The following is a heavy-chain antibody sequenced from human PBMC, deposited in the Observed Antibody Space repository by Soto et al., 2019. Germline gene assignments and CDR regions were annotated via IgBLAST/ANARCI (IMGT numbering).Heavy chain of an antibody. CDR1: GGSISSGAYF. CDR2: ISYIGST. Sequence: PSETLSLTCTVSGGSISSGAYFWNWIRQSPGKGLEWLGYISYIGSTYYNPSLKSRVTISVDTSKNQFSLKLSSVSAADTALYYCARCSLVVVPAPGFDPWGRGTLVTVSS. J-gene: IGHJ5*02. D-gene: IGHD2-2*01. CDR3: ARCSLVVVPAPGFDP. V-gene: IGHV4-31*03.